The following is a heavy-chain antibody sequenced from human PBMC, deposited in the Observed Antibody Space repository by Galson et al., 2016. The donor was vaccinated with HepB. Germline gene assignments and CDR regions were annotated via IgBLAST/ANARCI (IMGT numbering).Heavy chain of an antibody. J-gene: IGHJ4*02. CDR1: GFSFDDYG. CDR2: ISWNSGRI. D-gene: IGHD5-24*01. V-gene: IGHV3-9*01. Sequence: SLRLSCAASGFSFDDYGMHWVRQAPGKGLEWVSGISWNSGRIDYADSVKGRFTVSRDNAKNSLYLQMDSLRAEDTAFYYCAKHLVQMATKGEGFDYWGQGTLVTVSS. CDR3: AKHLVQMATKGEGFDY.